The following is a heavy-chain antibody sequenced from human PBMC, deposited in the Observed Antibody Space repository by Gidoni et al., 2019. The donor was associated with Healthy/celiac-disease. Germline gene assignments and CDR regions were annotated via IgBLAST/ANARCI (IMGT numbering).Heavy chain of an antibody. Sequence: EVQLVDTGGGLIQPGGSLRLSCAASGFTVSSNYMSVVRQAPGKGLEWVSVSYSGGSTYYADSVKRRFTSSRDNSKNTLYLQMNSLRGEDTAVYYCARVVSRGGYGGYWGQGTLVTVSS. V-gene: IGHV3-53*02. D-gene: IGHD5-12*01. CDR1: GFTVSSNY. J-gene: IGHJ4*02. CDR3: ARVVSRGGYGGY. CDR2: SYSGGST.